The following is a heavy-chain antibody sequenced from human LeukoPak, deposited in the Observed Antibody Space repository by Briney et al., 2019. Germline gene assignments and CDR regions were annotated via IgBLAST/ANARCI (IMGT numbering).Heavy chain of an antibody. CDR1: GFTFSSYS. CDR2: ISSSSSYI. J-gene: IGHJ4*02. Sequence: PGGSLRLSCAASGFTFSSYSMNWVRQAPGKGLEWVPSISSSSSYIYYADSVKGRFTISRDNAKNSLYLQMNSLRAEDTAVYYCARERVGYYYDSSGYFDYWGQGTLVTVSS. D-gene: IGHD3-22*01. V-gene: IGHV3-21*01. CDR3: ARERVGYYYDSSGYFDY.